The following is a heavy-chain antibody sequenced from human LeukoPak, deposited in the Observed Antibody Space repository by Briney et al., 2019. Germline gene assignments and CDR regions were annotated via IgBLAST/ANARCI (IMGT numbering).Heavy chain of an antibody. V-gene: IGHV3-23*01. J-gene: IGHJ6*03. CDR2: ISSTGGTA. CDR3: AKNGDRGAYCSGGSCYPYYYYNMDV. CDR1: EFSVGSNY. D-gene: IGHD2-15*01. Sequence: PGGSLRLSCAASEFSVGSNYMTWVRQAPGKGLEWVSAISSTGGTAYYADSVKGRFTISRDNSKNTLYLQMNSLRAEDTAIYYCAKNGDRGAYCSGGSCYPYYYYNMDVWGKGTTVTISS.